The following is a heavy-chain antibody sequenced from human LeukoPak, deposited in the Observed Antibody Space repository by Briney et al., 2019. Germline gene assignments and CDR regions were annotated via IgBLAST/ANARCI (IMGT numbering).Heavy chain of an antibody. V-gene: IGHV4-59*12. CDR1: GGPLNSYY. CDR3: ARGVVVVPAANYGMDV. J-gene: IGHJ6*02. Sequence: SETLSLTCTVSGGPLNSYYWSWIRQSPRKGLEWIGYIYYSGSTNYNPSLKSRVTISVDTSKNQFSLKLSSVTAADTAVYYCARGVVVVPAANYGMDVWGQGTTVTVSS. D-gene: IGHD2-2*01. CDR2: IYYSGST.